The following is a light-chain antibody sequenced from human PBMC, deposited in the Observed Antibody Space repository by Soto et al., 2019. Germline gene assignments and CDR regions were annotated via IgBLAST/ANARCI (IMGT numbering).Light chain of an antibody. Sequence: QSVLTQPPSVSAAPGQKVTISCSGSSSNIGSNYVSWYQQLPGTAPKLLIYDNNKRPSGIPDRFSGSKSGTSATLDITGLQYGDEADDYCGAWDSSLSAVVFGGGTKVTVL. J-gene: IGLJ2*01. CDR3: GAWDSSLSAVV. V-gene: IGLV1-51*01. CDR1: SSNIGSNY. CDR2: DNN.